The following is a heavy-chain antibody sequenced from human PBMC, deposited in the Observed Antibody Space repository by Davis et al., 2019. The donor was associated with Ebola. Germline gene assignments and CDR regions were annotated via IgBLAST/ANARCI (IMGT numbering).Heavy chain of an antibody. V-gene: IGHV3-7*01. Sequence: GESLKISCAVSRFTFSSYWMTWVRQAPGKGLEWVATINEDGSVKFYVDSVKGRFTVSRDNAKNSLYLQMNSLRDEDTAVYYCAREGIITSGMAVWGQGTTVIVSS. CDR1: RFTFSSYW. CDR2: INEDGSVK. J-gene: IGHJ6*02. CDR3: AREGIITSGMAV. D-gene: IGHD1-14*01.